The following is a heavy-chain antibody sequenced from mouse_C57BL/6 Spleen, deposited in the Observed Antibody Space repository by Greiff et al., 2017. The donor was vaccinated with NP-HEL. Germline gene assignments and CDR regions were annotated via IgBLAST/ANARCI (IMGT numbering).Heavy chain of an antibody. Sequence: EVKLMESGPGMVKPSQSLSLTCTVTGYSITSGYDWHWIRHFPGNILELLGFISYSGSTNYNPSLKSRISITHDTSKNHFFLKLHSVTTEDTATYYGARGTTITRWYFDVWGTGTTVTVSS. CDR2: ISYSGST. CDR1: GYSITSGYD. CDR3: ARGTTITRWYFDV. D-gene: IGHD2-4*01. V-gene: IGHV3-1*01. J-gene: IGHJ1*03.